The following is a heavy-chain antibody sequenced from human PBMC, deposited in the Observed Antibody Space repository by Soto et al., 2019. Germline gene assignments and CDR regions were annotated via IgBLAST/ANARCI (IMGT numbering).Heavy chain of an antibody. D-gene: IGHD2-2*01. CDR1: GYTFTSYG. J-gene: IGHJ6*02. V-gene: IGHV1-18*01. Sequence: ASVKVSCKASGYTFTSYGISWVRQAPGQGLEWMGWISAYNGNTNYAQKLQGRVTMTTDTSTSTAYMELRSLRSDDTAVYYCARDWAVVPAAMTEVGYYYGMDVWGQGTTVTVSS. CDR2: ISAYNGNT. CDR3: ARDWAVVPAAMTEVGYYYGMDV.